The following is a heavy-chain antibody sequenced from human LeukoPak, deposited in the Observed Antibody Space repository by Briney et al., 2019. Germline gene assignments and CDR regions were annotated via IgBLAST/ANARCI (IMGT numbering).Heavy chain of an antibody. CDR1: GFTFSSYW. CDR3: ARDERYYYDSSGYYPNSLFDY. CDR2: INGDGRNI. V-gene: IGHV3-74*01. Sequence: GGSLRLSCVASGFTFSSYWMHWVRQDPRKGLVWVSRINGDGRNINYADSVRGRFTISRDNAKNTLYLQMNTLRVEDTAVYYCARDERYYYDSSGYYPNSLFDYWGQGTLVTVSS. D-gene: IGHD3-22*01. J-gene: IGHJ4*02.